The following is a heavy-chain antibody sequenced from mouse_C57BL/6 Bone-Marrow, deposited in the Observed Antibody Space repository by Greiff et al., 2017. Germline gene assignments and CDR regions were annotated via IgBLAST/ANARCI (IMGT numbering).Heavy chain of an antibody. D-gene: IGHD2-5*01. J-gene: IGHJ4*01. Sequence: EVKLEESGGGLVQPKGSLKLSCAASGFSFNTYAMNWVRQAPGKGLEWVARIRSKSNNYATYYADSVKDRFTISRDDSESMLYLQMNNLKTEDTAMYYCVRRSNYEAMDYWGQGTSVTVSS. CDR3: VRRSNYEAMDY. CDR2: IRSKSNNYAT. CDR1: GFSFNTYA. V-gene: IGHV10-1*01.